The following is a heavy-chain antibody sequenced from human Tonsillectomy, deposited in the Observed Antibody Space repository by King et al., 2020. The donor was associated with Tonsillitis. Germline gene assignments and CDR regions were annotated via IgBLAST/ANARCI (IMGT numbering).Heavy chain of an antibody. CDR3: AHALNFCGGGRCSGSKFYYFDY. V-gene: IGHV2-5*09. J-gene: IGHJ4*02. D-gene: IGHD2-15*01. CDR1: GFSLSSSGVG. Sequence: VTLKESGPTLVKPTQTLTLTCTFSGFSLSSSGVGVGWIRQPPGKALEWLGIIYWDDDKRYFPSLKSRLTITKDTSKNQVVLTMTNMDPVDTATYYCAHALNFCGGGRCSGSKFYYFDYWGQGTLVTVSS. CDR2: IYWDDDK.